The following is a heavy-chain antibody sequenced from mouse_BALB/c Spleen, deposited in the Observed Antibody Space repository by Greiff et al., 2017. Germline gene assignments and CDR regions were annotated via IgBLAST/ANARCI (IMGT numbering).Heavy chain of an antibody. CDR3: TGGYYDY. CDR2: IDPETGGT. V-gene: IGHV1-15*01. Sequence: VQLQQSGAELVRPGASVTLSCKASGYTFTDYEMHWVKQTPVHGLEWIGAIDPETGGTAYNQKFKGKATLTADKSSSTAYMELRSLTSEDSAVYYCTGGYYDYWGQGTTLTVSS. CDR1: GYTFTDYE. J-gene: IGHJ2*01.